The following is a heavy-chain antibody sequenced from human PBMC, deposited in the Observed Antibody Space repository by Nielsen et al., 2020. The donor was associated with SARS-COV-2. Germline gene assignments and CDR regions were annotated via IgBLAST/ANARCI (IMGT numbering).Heavy chain of an antibody. CDR2: IYPGDSDT. CDR1: GYSFTSYW. D-gene: IGHD6-19*01. V-gene: IGHV5-51*01. J-gene: IGHJ4*02. Sequence: GGSLRLSCKGSGYSFTSYWIGWVRQMPGKGLEWMGIIYPGDSDTRYSPSFQGQVTISADKSISTAYLQWSSLKASDTAMYYCARHLAVAGQYFDYWGQGTLVTVSS. CDR3: ARHLAVAGQYFDY.